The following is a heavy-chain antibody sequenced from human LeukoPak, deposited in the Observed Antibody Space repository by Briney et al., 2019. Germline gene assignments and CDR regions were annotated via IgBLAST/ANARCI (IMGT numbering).Heavy chain of an antibody. D-gene: IGHD3-16*02. Sequence: SETLSLTCTVSGGSISSSSYYWGWIRQPPGKGLEWIGSIYYSGSTYYSPSLKSRVSISADTSKNQFSLKLSSVTAADTAVYYCARGDDYVWGSYRPSFDYWGQGTLVTVSS. J-gene: IGHJ4*02. CDR1: GGSISSSSYY. CDR2: IYYSGST. V-gene: IGHV4-39*07. CDR3: ARGDDYVWGSYRPSFDY.